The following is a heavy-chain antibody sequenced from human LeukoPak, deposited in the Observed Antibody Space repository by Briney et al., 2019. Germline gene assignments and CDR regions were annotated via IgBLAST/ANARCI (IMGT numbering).Heavy chain of an antibody. D-gene: IGHD3-10*01. V-gene: IGHV1-18*01. J-gene: IGHJ3*02. Sequence: ASVKVSCKASGYTFTSYGISWARQAPGQGLEWMGWISAYNGNTNYAQKLQGRVTMTTDTSTSTAYMELRSLRSDDTAVYYCARSAVLLWPTRLNDAFDIWGQGTMVTVSS. CDR3: ARSAVLLWPTRLNDAFDI. CDR2: ISAYNGNT. CDR1: GYTFTSYG.